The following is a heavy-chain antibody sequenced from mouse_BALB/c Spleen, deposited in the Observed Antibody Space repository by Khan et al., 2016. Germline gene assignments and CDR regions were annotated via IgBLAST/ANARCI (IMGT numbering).Heavy chain of an antibody. V-gene: IGHV5-6-5*01. J-gene: IGHJ2*01. D-gene: IGHD2-4*01. CDR2: ISSGGST. CDR3: ASGYYDYGY. Sequence: EVELVESGGGLVKPGGSLKLSCAASGFTFSSYAMSWVRQTPEKRLEWVASISSGGSTYYPDSVKGRFTISRDNARNILNLQMSSLRSEDTAMYYCASGYYDYGYWGQGTTLTVSS. CDR1: GFTFSSYA.